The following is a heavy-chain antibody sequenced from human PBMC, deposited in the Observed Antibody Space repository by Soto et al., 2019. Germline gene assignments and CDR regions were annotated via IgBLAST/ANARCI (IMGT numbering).Heavy chain of an antibody. Sequence: QVQLEQSGAEVRKPGSSVKVSCKASGGTFSSSAINWLRQAPGQGPEWMGGIIPTFGTSNYIPKLRDRVTITADTSTNTAYMEVSSLTSEDTAMYYCARSETAGHKGFDIWGQGTMLTVSA. J-gene: IGHJ3*02. CDR2: IIPTFGTS. CDR1: GGTFSSSA. V-gene: IGHV1-69*06. D-gene: IGHD6-19*01. CDR3: ARSETAGHKGFDI.